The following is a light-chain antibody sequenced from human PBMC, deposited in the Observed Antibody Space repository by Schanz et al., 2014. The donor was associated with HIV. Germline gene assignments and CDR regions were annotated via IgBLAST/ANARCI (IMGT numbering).Light chain of an antibody. CDR1: QGIRDD. V-gene: IGKV1-17*01. J-gene: IGKJ4*01. CDR3: QQPNSYPLT. CDR2: ATS. Sequence: IQMTQSPSSLSASVGDRVTITCRASQGIRDDLGWYQQKPGKAPNLLIYATSSLRSGVPSRFSGSGSGTDFTLTISSLQPEDFATYYCQQPNSYPLTFGGGTKVEIK.